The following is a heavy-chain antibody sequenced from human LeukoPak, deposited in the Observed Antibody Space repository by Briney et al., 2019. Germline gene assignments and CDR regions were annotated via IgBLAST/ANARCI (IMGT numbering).Heavy chain of an antibody. J-gene: IGHJ4*02. CDR1: GFRFSSYG. Sequence: QPGRSLRLSCAASGFRFSSYGMHWVRQAPGKGLEWVALISYDGSNKYYADSVKGRFTISRDDSKNTLYLQMNSLRAEDTAVYYCARAGVAGTSVIDYWGQGTWSPSPQ. V-gene: IGHV3-33*01. CDR3: ARAGVAGTSVIDY. D-gene: IGHD6-19*01. CDR2: ISYDGSNK.